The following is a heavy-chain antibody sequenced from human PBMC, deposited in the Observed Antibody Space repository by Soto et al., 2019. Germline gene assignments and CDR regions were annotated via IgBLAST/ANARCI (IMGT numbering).Heavy chain of an antibody. D-gene: IGHD3-9*01. J-gene: IGHJ3*02. CDR1: GFTFSSYD. V-gene: IGHV3-13*01. CDR2: IGTAGDT. Sequence: GGSLRLSCAASGFTFSSYDMHWVRQATGKGLEWVSAIGTAGDTYYPGSVKGRFTISRENARNSLYLQMNSLRAGDTAVYYCARGQMSRLRYFDWPTTDAFDIWGQGTMVTVSS. CDR3: ARGQMSRLRYFDWPTTDAFDI.